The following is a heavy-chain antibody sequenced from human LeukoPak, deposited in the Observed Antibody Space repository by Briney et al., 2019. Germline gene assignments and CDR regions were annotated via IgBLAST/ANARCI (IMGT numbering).Heavy chain of an antibody. V-gene: IGHV4-38-2*02. Sequence: SETLSLTCTVSGYSISSGYYWGWIRQPPGKGLEWIGSIYHSGSTYYNPSLKSRVTISVDTSKNQFSLKLSSETAADTAVYYCARGSYYGGNSFDYWGQGTLVTVSS. CDR3: ARGSYYGGNSFDY. CDR1: GYSISSGYY. J-gene: IGHJ4*02. CDR2: IYHSGST. D-gene: IGHD4-23*01.